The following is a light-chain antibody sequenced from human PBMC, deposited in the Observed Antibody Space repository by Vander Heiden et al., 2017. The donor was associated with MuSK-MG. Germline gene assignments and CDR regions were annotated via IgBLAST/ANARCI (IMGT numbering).Light chain of an antibody. V-gene: IGKV3-11*01. J-gene: IGKJ4*01. CDR1: QSVDGY. Sequence: EFVLTQSPATRSLSQGERATLSCRATQSVDGYFAWYQQKPGQSPRLLISDASTRATGIPARFSGSGSGTDLSLTISSLESEDFAVYYCQNRRTFGGGTQVEIK. CDR2: DAS. CDR3: QNRRT.